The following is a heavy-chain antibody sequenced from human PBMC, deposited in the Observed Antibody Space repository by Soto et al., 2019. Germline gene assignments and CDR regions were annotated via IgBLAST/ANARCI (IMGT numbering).Heavy chain of an antibody. CDR2: ISYDGSNK. CDR3: LREIRVWFDY. CDR1: GFTFSSYA. V-gene: IGHV3-30-3*01. J-gene: IGHJ4*02. Sequence: QVQLVESGGGVVQPGRSLRLSCAASGFTFSSYAMHWVRQAPGKGLEWVAVISYDGSNKYYADSVKGRFTISRDNSKNTLYLQMNSLRAEDTAVYYCLREIRVWFDYWGQGTLVTVSS. D-gene: IGHD3-16*01.